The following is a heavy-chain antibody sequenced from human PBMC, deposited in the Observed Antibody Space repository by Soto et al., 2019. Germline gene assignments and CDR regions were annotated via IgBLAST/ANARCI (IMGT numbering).Heavy chain of an antibody. CDR1: GGTFSSYA. CDR2: IIPICGTA. V-gene: IGHV1-69*12. CDR3: ERSVAAAGHPIFSY. J-gene: IGHJ4*02. D-gene: IGHD6-13*01. Sequence: QVQLVQSGAEVKKPGSSVKVSCKASGGTFSSYAISWVRQAPGQGLEWMGGIIPICGTANYAQKFKGRVTITADESTSTDYMELSSLRSEDTAVYYCERSVAAAGHPIFSYWGQGTLVTVSS.